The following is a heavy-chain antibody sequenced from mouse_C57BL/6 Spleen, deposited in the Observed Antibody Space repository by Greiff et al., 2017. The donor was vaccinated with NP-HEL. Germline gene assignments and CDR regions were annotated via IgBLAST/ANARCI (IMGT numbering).Heavy chain of an antibody. J-gene: IGHJ4*01. D-gene: IGHD2-4*01. CDR2: ISDGGSYT. Sequence: DVQLVESGGGLVKPGGSLKLSCAASGFTFSSYAMSWVRQTPEKRLEWVATISDGGSYTYYPDNVKGRFTISRDNAKNNLYLQMSHLKSEDTAMDYCARDYDYGRAMDYWGQGTSVTVSS. CDR3: ARDYDYGRAMDY. V-gene: IGHV5-4*01. CDR1: GFTFSSYA.